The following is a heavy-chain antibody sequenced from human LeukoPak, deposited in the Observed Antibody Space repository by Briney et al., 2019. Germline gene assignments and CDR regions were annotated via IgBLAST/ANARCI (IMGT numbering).Heavy chain of an antibody. CDR2: IYYSGSA. CDR1: GGSISSYY. V-gene: IGHV4-59*01. D-gene: IGHD4/OR15-4a*01. CDR3: ARGGTQLTFPV. Sequence: SEALSLTCTVSGGSISSYYWSWIRQPPGKGLEWIEYIYYSGSANYNPSLKSRVTISVDTSKTQISLKLASVSAADTAVYYCARGGTQLTFPVWGQGTLVTVSS. J-gene: IGHJ4*02.